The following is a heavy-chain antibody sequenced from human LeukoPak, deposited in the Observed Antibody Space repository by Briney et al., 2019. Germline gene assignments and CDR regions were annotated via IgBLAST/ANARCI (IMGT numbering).Heavy chain of an antibody. CDR1: GFTFSTYA. D-gene: IGHD3-22*01. CDR2: ISGSGDRT. Sequence: GGSLRLSCAASGFTFSTYAMSWVRQAPGKGPEWVSAISGSGDRTYHADSVKGRFTTSRDNSKNTLYLQMNSLRAEDTAIYYCAKDLAYDSTDYHVVFDCWGQGTLVTVSS. J-gene: IGHJ4*02. V-gene: IGHV3-23*01. CDR3: AKDLAYDSTDYHVVFDC.